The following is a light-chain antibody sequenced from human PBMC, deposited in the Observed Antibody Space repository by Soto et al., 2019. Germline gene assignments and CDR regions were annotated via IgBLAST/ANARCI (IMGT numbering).Light chain of an antibody. Sequence: QSALTQHASGSGSPGQSITISCSGTSSDVGGYNYVSWYQHHPGKAPKLIIYEISNRPSGISHRFSGYKAGNTASLTIAGHQAEDDAYYCGTSYTSTNTLVVFGGGTKLTVL. CDR3: TSYTSTNTLVV. CDR2: EIS. CDR1: SSDVGGYNY. V-gene: IGLV2-14*01. J-gene: IGLJ2*01.